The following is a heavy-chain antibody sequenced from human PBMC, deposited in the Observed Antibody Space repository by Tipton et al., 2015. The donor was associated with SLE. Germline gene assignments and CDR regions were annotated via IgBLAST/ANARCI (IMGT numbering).Heavy chain of an antibody. V-gene: IGHV3-48*04. CDR3: ARARRSGWSIVGDDAFDI. Sequence: SLRLSCAASGFTFSSYSMNWVRQAPGKGLEWVSYISSSSSTIYYADSVKGRFTISRDNAKNSLYLQMNSLRAEDTALYYCARARRSGWSIVGDDAFDIWGAGTMVTVSS. CDR2: ISSSSSTI. D-gene: IGHD6-19*01. CDR1: GFTFSSYS. J-gene: IGHJ3*02.